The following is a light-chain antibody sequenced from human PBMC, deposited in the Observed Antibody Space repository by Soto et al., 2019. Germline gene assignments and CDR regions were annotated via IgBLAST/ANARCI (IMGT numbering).Light chain of an antibody. Sequence: EIVLTQSPATLSLSPGERATLSCRASQSVSSYLAWYQQKPGQAPSLLIYDASNRATGIPARFSGSGSGTDFTLNISSFEPDDVAVYYCQQRSNWPHPFGGGNKVEIK. CDR1: QSVSSY. CDR2: DAS. J-gene: IGKJ4*01. V-gene: IGKV3-11*01. CDR3: QQRSNWPHP.